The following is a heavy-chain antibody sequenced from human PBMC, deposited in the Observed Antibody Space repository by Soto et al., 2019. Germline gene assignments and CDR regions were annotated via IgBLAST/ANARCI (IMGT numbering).Heavy chain of an antibody. Sequence: SETLSLTCTVSGGSIRIYYWNWIRQPPGKGLEWIGYMYYGGSTNYNPSLKSRVTVSGDTSKNDFSLKLTSVTAADTAVYYCARSTGYGDSYFDNWGRGTLVTVSS. J-gene: IGHJ4*02. CDR2: MYYGGST. CDR1: GGSIRIYY. D-gene: IGHD4-17*01. CDR3: ARSTGYGDSYFDN. V-gene: IGHV4-59*13.